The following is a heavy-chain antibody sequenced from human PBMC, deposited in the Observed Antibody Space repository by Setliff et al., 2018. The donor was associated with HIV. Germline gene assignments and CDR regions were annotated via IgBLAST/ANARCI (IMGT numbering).Heavy chain of an antibody. CDR3: ARPHYYDSNGYYQAFDN. D-gene: IGHD3-22*01. CDR1: GFTFSSYW. V-gene: IGHV3-7*01. CDR2: IKQDGSEK. Sequence: GGSLRLSCAASGFTFSSYWMSWVRQAPGKGLEWVANIKQDGSEKYYVDSVKGRFTITRDNAKDSLYLQMNSLRAEDTAVYFCARPHYYDSNGYYQAFDNWGQGTPVTVSS. J-gene: IGHJ4*02.